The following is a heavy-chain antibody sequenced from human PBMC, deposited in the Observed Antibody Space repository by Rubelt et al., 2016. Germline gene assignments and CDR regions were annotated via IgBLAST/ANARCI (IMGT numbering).Heavy chain of an antibody. J-gene: IGHJ4*02. CDR2: IYYSGST. D-gene: IGHD3-3*01. CDR3: ARGRFLEWLPPDY. Sequence: QLQLQESGPGLVKPSETLSLTCTVSGGSISSSSYYWGWIRQPPGKGLEWIGSIYYSGSTYYNPSLKSRVPISVDTPRTRFSLKLSSVTAADTAVYYCARGRFLEWLPPDYWGQGTLVTVSS. V-gene: IGHV4-39*01. CDR1: GGSISSSSYY.